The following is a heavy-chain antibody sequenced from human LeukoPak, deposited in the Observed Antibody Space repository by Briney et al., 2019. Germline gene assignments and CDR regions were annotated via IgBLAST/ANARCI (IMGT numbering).Heavy chain of an antibody. CDR3: ARDLAVLTAFGQHAFDI. D-gene: IGHD2-21*02. Sequence: ASVKVSCKASGYTFTGYYMHWVRQAPGQGLEWMGWINPNSGGTNFAQKFQGRVTMTRDTSISTAYMELSRLRSDDTAVYYCARDLAVLTAFGQHAFDIWGQGTMVTVSS. J-gene: IGHJ3*02. CDR2: INPNSGGT. CDR1: GYTFTGYY. V-gene: IGHV1-2*02.